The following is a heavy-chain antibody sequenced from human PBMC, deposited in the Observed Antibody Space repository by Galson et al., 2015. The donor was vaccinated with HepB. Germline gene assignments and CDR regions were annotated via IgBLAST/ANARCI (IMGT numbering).Heavy chain of an antibody. CDR1: GFTVSSNY. V-gene: IGHV3-66*02. J-gene: IGHJ4*02. CDR2: IYGGGST. Sequence: SLRLSCAASGFTVSSNYMSWVRQAPGKGLEWVSVIYGGGSTYYADSVKGRFTISRDNSKNTLFLQMNSLRAEDTAVYYCALSIAVAGPIDSWGQGTLVTVSS. D-gene: IGHD6-19*01. CDR3: ALSIAVAGPIDS.